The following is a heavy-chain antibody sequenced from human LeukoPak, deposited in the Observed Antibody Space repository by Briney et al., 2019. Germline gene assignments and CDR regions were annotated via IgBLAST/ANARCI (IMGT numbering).Heavy chain of an antibody. D-gene: IGHD5-12*01. Sequence: GGSLRLSCAASGFTFSSYAMSWVRQAPGKGLEWVSAISGGGGSIYYADSVKGRFTISRDKSKNTLYLQMNSLRAEDTALYYCASGGLLAFDPWGQGTLVTVSS. CDR2: ISGGGGSI. J-gene: IGHJ5*02. CDR3: ASGGLLAFDP. CDR1: GFTFSSYA. V-gene: IGHV3-23*01.